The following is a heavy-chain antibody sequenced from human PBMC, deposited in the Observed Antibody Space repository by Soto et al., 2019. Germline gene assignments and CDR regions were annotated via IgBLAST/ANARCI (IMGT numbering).Heavy chain of an antibody. CDR1: GFTFTNYA. CDR2: ISGSGVST. J-gene: IGHJ3*01. D-gene: IGHD5-18*01. Sequence: GGSLRLSCAASGFTFTNYAMSWVRQAPGKGLKWDSAISGSGVSTYYADSVKGRFTISRDNSKNRLYLQMNILTAEDTAVFYFAKVDTSMVEGEEAFDVWGQGTMVTVSS. V-gene: IGHV3-23*01. CDR3: AKVDTSMVEGEEAFDV.